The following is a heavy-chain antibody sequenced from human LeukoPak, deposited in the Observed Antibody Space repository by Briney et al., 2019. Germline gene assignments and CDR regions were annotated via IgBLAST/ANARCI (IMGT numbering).Heavy chain of an antibody. D-gene: IGHD3-3*01. CDR1: GGSISSSSYY. J-gene: IGHJ5*02. CDR2: IYYSGST. V-gene: IGHV4-39*07. CDR3: ATDPNNLEWLFPLFGS. Sequence: SETLSLTCTVSGGSISSSSYYWGWIRQPPGKGLEWIGSIYYSGSTYYNPSLKSRVTISVDTSKNQFSLKLSSVTAADTAVYYCATDPNNLEWLFPLFGSWGQGTLVTVSS.